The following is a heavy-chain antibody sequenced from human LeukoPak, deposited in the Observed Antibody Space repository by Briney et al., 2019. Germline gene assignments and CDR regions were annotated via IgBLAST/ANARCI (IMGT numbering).Heavy chain of an antibody. CDR2: IYPGDSDT. CDR1: GYRFTSYW. CDR3: ARLGGPHSPFDN. V-gene: IGHV5-51*01. Sequence: GESLKISCKVSGYRFTSYWIGWVRQMPGKGLEWMGTIYPGDSDTSHSPSFQGQVTISADKSLRTAYLQWRSLKASDTGIYFCARLGGPHSPFDNWGQGTRVIVSS. J-gene: IGHJ4*02. D-gene: IGHD2-15*01.